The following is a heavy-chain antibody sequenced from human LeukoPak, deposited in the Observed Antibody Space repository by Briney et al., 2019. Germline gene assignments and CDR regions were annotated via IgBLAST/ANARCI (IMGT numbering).Heavy chain of an antibody. CDR2: IYSGGST. CDR1: GFTVSSNY. V-gene: IGHV3-66*01. J-gene: IGHJ3*02. D-gene: IGHD2-21*02. Sequence: PGGSLRLSCAASGFTVSSNYMSWVRQAPGKELEWVSVIYSGGSTYYADSVKGRFTISRDNSKNTLYLQMNSLRAEDTAVYYCASSRAYCGGDCYRAFDIWGQGTMVTVSS. CDR3: ASSRAYCGGDCYRAFDI.